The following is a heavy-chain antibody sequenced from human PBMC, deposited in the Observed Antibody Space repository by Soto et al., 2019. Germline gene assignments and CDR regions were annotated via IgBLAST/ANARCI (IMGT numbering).Heavy chain of an antibody. J-gene: IGHJ6*02. CDR2: ISYDGSNK. D-gene: IGHD2-15*01. CDR1: GFTFSSYA. Sequence: LRLSCAASGFTFSSYAVHWVRQAPGKGLEWVAVISYDGSNKYYADSVKGRFTISRDNSKNTLYLQMNSLRAEDTAVYYCARDLISCSGGSCYSFDYYYGMDVWGQGTTVTVSS. CDR3: ARDLISCSGGSCYSFDYYYGMDV. V-gene: IGHV3-30-3*01.